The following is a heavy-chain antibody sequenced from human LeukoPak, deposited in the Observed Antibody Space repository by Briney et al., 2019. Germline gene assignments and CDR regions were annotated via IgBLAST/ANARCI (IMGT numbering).Heavy chain of an antibody. CDR2: IYYSGST. Sequence: PSETLSLTCSVSGGSISRYYWSWIRQPPGKGLEWIGYIYYSGSTNYNPSLKSRVTISVDTSKNQFSLKLRSVTPADTAMYYCARGVTIFGVIGGFDYWGEGNLVTVSS. J-gene: IGHJ4*02. CDR3: ARGVTIFGVIGGFDY. CDR1: GGSISRYY. D-gene: IGHD3-3*01. V-gene: IGHV4-59*01.